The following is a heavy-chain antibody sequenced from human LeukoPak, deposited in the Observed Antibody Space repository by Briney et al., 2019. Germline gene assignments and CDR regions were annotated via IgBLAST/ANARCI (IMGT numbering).Heavy chain of an antibody. Sequence: GGSLRLSCAASGFTFSSYAMSWVRQAPGKGLEWASAISGSGGSTYYADSVKGRFTISRENSKNTLYLQMNSLRAEDTAVYYCAKYQSRLWFGESNWFDPWGQGTLVTVSS. D-gene: IGHD3-10*01. J-gene: IGHJ5*02. V-gene: IGHV3-23*01. CDR3: AKYQSRLWFGESNWFDP. CDR2: ISGSGGST. CDR1: GFTFSSYA.